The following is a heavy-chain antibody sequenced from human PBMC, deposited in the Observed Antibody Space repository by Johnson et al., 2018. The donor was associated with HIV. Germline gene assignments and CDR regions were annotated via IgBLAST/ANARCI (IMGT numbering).Heavy chain of an antibody. Sequence: QMQLVESGGGVVRPGGSLRLSCAASGFTFSSYGMHWVRQAPGKGLEWVAFIRYDGSDKFYADSVKGRFTISRDNSKNTLYLQMNSLRVEDTAVYYCASPWGRYSISSLDTFDIWGQGTMVTVSS. J-gene: IGHJ3*02. V-gene: IGHV3-30*02. CDR3: ASPWGRYSISSLDTFDI. CDR2: IRYDGSDK. D-gene: IGHD6-6*01. CDR1: GFTFSSYG.